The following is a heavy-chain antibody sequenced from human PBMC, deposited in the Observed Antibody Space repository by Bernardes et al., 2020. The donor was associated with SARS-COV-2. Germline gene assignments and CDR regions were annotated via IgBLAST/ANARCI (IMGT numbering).Heavy chain of an antibody. V-gene: IGHV1-3*01. CDR2: INAGNGNT. J-gene: IGHJ4*02. CDR1: GYTFTSYA. Sequence: ASVEVSCKASGYTFTSYAMHWVRQAPGQRLEWMGWINAGNGNTKYSQKFQGRVTITRDTSASTAYMELSSLRSEDTAVYYCARVWFGELLSFDYWGQGTLVTVSS. D-gene: IGHD3-10*01. CDR3: ARVWFGELLSFDY.